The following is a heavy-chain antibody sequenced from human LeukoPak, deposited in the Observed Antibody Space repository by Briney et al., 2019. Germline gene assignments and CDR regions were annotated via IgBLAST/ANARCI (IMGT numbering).Heavy chain of an antibody. D-gene: IGHD3-10*01. J-gene: IGHJ6*02. V-gene: IGHV4-59*01. CDR2: IYYSGST. CDR3: ARVSRMVVRGYIGDYYYGMDV. Sequence: SETLSLTCTVSGGSISSYYWSWIRQPPGKGLEWIGYIYYSGSTNYNPSLKSRVTISVDTSKNQFSLKLSSVTAADTAVYYCARVSRMVVRGYIGDYYYGMDVWGQGTTVTVSS. CDR1: GGSISSYY.